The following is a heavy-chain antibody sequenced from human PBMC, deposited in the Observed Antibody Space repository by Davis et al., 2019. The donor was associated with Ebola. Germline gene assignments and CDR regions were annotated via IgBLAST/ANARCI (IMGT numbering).Heavy chain of an antibody. CDR3: ATLGTDP. Sequence: PGGSLRLSCAAAGFTFRNFGMSWVRQAPGKGLECVAVIWYDGSKKYHADSVKGRFTISRDNAKNSLYLQMNSLRAEDTAVYYCATLGTDPWGQGTLVTVSP. V-gene: IGHV3-33*03. J-gene: IGHJ5*02. CDR1: GFTFRNFG. CDR2: IWYDGSKK.